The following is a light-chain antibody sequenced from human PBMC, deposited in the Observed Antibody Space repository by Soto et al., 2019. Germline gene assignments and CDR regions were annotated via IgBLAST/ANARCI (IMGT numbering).Light chain of an antibody. Sequence: EIGLTQSPGTLSLAPGERAILSCRASQSVSSYLAWYQQKPGQAPRLLIYDASSRATGIPDRFSGSGSGTDFTLTISRLEPEDFAVYYCQQYGSSPGTFAQGTRLEI. CDR1: QSVSSY. J-gene: IGKJ5*01. CDR2: DAS. CDR3: QQYGSSPGT. V-gene: IGKV3-20*01.